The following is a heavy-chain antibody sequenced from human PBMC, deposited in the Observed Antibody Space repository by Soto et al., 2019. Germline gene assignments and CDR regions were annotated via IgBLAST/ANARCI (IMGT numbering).Heavy chain of an antibody. D-gene: IGHD5-18*01. J-gene: IGHJ4*02. CDR2: IIPIFGTA. V-gene: IGHV1-69*01. CDR3: ARTTDTDIARFDS. Sequence: SVKVSCKASGGTFSSYAISWVRQAPGQGLEWMGGIIPIFGTANYAQKFQGRVTITAGESTSTAYMELSSLRSEDTAVYYCARTTDTDIARFDSWGQGTLVTVSS. CDR1: GGTFSSYA.